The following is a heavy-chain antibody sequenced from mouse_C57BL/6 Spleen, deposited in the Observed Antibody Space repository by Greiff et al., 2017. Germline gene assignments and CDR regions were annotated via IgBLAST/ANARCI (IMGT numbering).Heavy chain of an antibody. CDR1: GYSITSGYY. D-gene: IGHD2-4*01. J-gene: IGHJ1*03. V-gene: IGHV3-6*01. CDR2: ISYDGSN. CDR3: AREEIYYDLDV. Sequence: EVKVEESGPGLVKPSQSLSLTCSVTGYSITSGYYWNWIRQFPGNKLEWMGYISYDGSNNYNPSLKNRISITRDTSKNQFFLKLNSVTTEDTATYYCAREEIYYDLDVWGTGTTVTVSS.